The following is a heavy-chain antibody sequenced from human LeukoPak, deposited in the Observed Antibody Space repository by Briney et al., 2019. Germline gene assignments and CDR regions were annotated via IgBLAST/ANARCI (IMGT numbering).Heavy chain of an antibody. V-gene: IGHV3-48*02. Sequence: TGGSLRLSCAASGFTFSSYNMNWVRQAPGKGLEWVSDISSSGSTIYFADSVKGRFTISRDNAKNPLYLQMNSLRDEDTAVYYCARLEYYYVSGNYYKLFDYWGQGTLVTVCS. D-gene: IGHD3-10*01. CDR3: ARLEYYYVSGNYYKLFDY. CDR2: ISSSGSTI. CDR1: GFTFSSYN. J-gene: IGHJ4*02.